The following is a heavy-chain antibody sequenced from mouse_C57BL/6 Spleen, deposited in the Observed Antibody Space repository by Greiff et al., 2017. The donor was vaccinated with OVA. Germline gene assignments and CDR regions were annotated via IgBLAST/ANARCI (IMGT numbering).Heavy chain of an antibody. J-gene: IGHJ4*01. CDR1: GFNIKDYY. D-gene: IGHD1-1*01. V-gene: IGHV14-2*01. Sequence: EVQLQQSGAELVKPGASVKLSCTASGFNIKDYYMPWVKQRTEQGLEWIGRIDPEDGETKYAPKFQGKATITADTSSNTAYLQLSSLTSEDTAVYYCARDGDYGSSYDAMDYWGQGTSVTVSA. CDR2: IDPEDGET. CDR3: ARDGDYGSSYDAMDY.